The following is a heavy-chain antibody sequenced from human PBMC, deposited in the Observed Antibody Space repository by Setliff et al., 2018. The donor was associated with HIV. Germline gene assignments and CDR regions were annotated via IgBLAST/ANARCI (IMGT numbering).Heavy chain of an antibody. CDR1: GYTFISYY. J-gene: IGHJ3*02. Sequence: ASVKVSCKASGYTFISYYMHWVRQAPGQGLEWMGIINPSGGGTNYAQNFQGRVTMTRDTSTSTVYMELSSLRSEDTAVYYCASAGAWQRNALDIWGQGTMVTVSS. CDR3: ASAGAWQRNALDI. D-gene: IGHD5-12*01. CDR2: INPSGGGT. V-gene: IGHV1-46*01.